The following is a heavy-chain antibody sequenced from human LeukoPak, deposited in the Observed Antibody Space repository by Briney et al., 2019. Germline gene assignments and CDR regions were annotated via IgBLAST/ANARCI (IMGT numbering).Heavy chain of an antibody. V-gene: IGHV3-21*01. CDR1: GLTFSSYN. CDR2: ITSGSSYI. J-gene: IGHJ6*03. CDR3: ARDPYSGSYGNYYYYFMDV. D-gene: IGHD1-26*01. Sequence: AGGSLRLSCAASGLTFSSYNRNWVRQAPGKGLEWVSSITSGSSYIYYADSVKGRFTISRDNAKNSLYLQMNSLRAEDTAVYYCARDPYSGSYGNYYYYFMDVWGKGTTVTISS.